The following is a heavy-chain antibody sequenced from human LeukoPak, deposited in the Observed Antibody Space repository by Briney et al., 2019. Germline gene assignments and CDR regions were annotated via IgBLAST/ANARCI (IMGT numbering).Heavy chain of an antibody. V-gene: IGHV3-64*01. CDR1: GFTFSSYA. J-gene: IGHJ5*02. CDR3: AREGGVSSKGGTRTRWFDP. CDR2: ISSNGGST. D-gene: IGHD1-1*01. Sequence: PGGFLRLSCAASGFTFSSYAMHWVRQAPGKGLEYVSAISSNGGSTYYANSVKGRFTISRDNSKNTLYLQMGSLRAEDMAVYYCAREGGVSSKGGTRTRWFDPWGQGTLVTVSS.